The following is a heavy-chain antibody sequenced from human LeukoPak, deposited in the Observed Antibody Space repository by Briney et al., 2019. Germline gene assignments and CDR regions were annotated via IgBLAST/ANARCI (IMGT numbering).Heavy chain of an antibody. D-gene: IGHD2-21*01. J-gene: IGHJ6*02. V-gene: IGHV3-7*01. Sequence: GGSLRLSCAASGFSIKTYSMTWVRQAPGKGLEWVANIKQDGSEKDYVDSVKGRFTISRDNAKNSLYLQMNNLRAEDTAVYYCARYCGGDCYGMDVWGQGTTVTVSS. CDR1: GFSIKTYS. CDR3: ARYCGGDCYGMDV. CDR2: IKQDGSEK.